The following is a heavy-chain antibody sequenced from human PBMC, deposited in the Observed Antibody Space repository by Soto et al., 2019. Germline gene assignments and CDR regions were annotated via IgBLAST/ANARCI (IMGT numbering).Heavy chain of an antibody. CDR1: GGSISSSSYY. CDR3: ARRPSWEAGWFDP. Sequence: SETLSLTCTVSGGSISSSSYYWGWIRQPPGKGLEWIGSIYYSGSTYYNPSLKSRVTISVDTSKNQFSLKLSSVTAADTAVYYCARRPSWEAGWFDPWGQGTLVTVSS. V-gene: IGHV4-39*01. J-gene: IGHJ5*02. CDR2: IYYSGST. D-gene: IGHD1-26*01.